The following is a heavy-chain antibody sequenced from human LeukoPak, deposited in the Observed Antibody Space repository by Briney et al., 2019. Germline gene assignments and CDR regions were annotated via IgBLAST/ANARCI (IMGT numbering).Heavy chain of an antibody. CDR2: TDPSSGNI. CDR3: AREPTGGSCYFDY. D-gene: IGHD1-26*01. CDR1: GYTFTSSY. Sequence: ASVEVSCKASGYTFTSSYMHWVRQAPGQGLEWMGMTDPSSGNINYPKKFQGRVAVTRDTSTSTLYMELSSLRSDDTAVYYCAREPTGGSCYFDYWGQGTLVTVSS. V-gene: IGHV1-46*01. J-gene: IGHJ4*02.